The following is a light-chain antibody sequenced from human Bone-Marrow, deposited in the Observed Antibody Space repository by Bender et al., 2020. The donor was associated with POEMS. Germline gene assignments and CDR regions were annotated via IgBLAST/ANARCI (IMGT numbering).Light chain of an antibody. Sequence: SYDLTQPSSVSVSPGQTARITCSGEVVAKKYVRWFQQKPGQAPVLVIYKDSERPSGIPERFSVSSSGTTVTLTISGAQVEDEADYYCYSAADNSMIFGGGTKLTVL. CDR1: VVAKKY. CDR2: KDS. CDR3: YSAADNSMI. J-gene: IGLJ2*01. V-gene: IGLV3-27*01.